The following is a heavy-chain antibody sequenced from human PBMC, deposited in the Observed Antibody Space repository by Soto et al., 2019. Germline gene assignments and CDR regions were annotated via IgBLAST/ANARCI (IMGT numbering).Heavy chain of an antibody. CDR1: GGSFSGYY. CDR3: ARVPGKQLVRAGDY. Sequence: SETLSLTCAVYGGSFSGYYWSWIRQPPGKGLEWIGEINHSGSTNYNPSLKSRVTISVDTSKNQFSLKLSSVTAADTAVYYCARVPGKQLVRAGDYWGQGTLVTVSS. D-gene: IGHD6-6*01. J-gene: IGHJ4*02. CDR2: INHSGST. V-gene: IGHV4-34*01.